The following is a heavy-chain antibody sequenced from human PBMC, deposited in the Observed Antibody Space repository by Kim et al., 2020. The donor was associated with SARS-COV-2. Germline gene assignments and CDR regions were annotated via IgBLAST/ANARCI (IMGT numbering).Heavy chain of an antibody. CDR2: INHSGST. CDR1: GGSFSGYY. V-gene: IGHV4-34*01. CDR3: ARRGPTYYDYVWGSYRPRDYFDY. D-gene: IGHD3-16*02. J-gene: IGHJ4*02. Sequence: SETLSLTCAVYGGSFSGYYWSWIRQPPGKGLEWIGEINHSGSTNYNPSLKSRVTISVDTYKNQFSLKLSSVTAADTAVYYCARRGPTYYDYVWGSYRPRDYFDYWGQGTLVTVSS.